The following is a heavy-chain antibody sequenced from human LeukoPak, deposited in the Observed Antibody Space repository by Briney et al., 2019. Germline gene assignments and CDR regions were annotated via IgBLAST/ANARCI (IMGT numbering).Heavy chain of an antibody. V-gene: IGHV3-23*01. J-gene: IGHJ6*02. CDR3: AKDNYDSSGYYRDYYGMDV. CDR2: ISGGST. CDR1: GFTFSNYA. Sequence: PGGSLRLSCAASGFTFSNYAMSWVRQAPGKGLEWVSAISGGSTYYADSVKGRFTISRDNSKDTLYLQMNSLRAVDTAVYYCAKDNYDSSGYYRDYYGMDVWGQGTTVTVSS. D-gene: IGHD3-22*01.